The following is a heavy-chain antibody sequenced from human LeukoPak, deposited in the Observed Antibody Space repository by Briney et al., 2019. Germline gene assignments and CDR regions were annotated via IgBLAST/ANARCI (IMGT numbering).Heavy chain of an antibody. J-gene: IGHJ4*02. CDR1: GGSINSYY. V-gene: IGHV4-59*01. CDR3: ARVTGYRIEDYFEY. CDR2: IYYSGST. D-gene: IGHD6-13*01. Sequence: PSETLSLTCTVSGGSINSYYWSWIRQPPGKGLEWIGYIYYSGSTNYNPSLKSRVTISVKTSKNQFSLKLSSVTAADTAVYYCARVTGYRIEDYFEYWGQGTLVTVSS.